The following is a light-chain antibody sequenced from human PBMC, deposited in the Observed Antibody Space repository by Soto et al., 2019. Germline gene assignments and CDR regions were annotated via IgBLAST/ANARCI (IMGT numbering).Light chain of an antibody. J-gene: IGKJ1*01. CDR3: QHYNDWPPTWT. V-gene: IGKV3-15*01. CDR2: GAS. CDR1: QSVSSK. Sequence: EIVMTQSPATLSVSPGERATLSCRASQSVSSKLAWYQQKPGQAPRVLIHGASTRATGIPARFSGSGSGTEFTLTISSLQSEDFAVYYCQHYNDWPPTWTFGQGIKVDIK.